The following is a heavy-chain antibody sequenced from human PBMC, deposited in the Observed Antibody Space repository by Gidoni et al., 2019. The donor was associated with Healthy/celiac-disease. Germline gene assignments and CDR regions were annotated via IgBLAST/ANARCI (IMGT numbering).Heavy chain of an antibody. V-gene: IGHV3-23*01. CDR1: GFTFSSYA. CDR3: AKELRDVYNSFDY. Sequence: EVQLLEPGGGLVQPGGSLRLSCAASGFTFSSYAMSWVRQAPGKGVEWVSAISGSGGSTYYADSVKGRFTISRDNSKNTLYLQMNSLRAEDTAVYYCAKELRDVYNSFDYWGQGTLVTVSS. D-gene: IGHD1-1*01. CDR2: ISGSGGST. J-gene: IGHJ4*02.